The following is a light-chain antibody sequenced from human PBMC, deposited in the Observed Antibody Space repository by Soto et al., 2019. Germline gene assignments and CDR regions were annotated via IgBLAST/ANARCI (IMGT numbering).Light chain of an antibody. CDR3: QKYCSART. V-gene: IGKV1-27*01. CDR1: QGISNY. CDR2: AAS. J-gene: IGKJ1*01. Sequence: DIQMTQSTSSLSASVGDRVTITCRASQGISNYLAWYQQKPGKVPKLLIYAASTLQSGVPSRFSGSGSGTDLTLTISSLQPEDVATYYCQKYCSARTFGQVTKVEIK.